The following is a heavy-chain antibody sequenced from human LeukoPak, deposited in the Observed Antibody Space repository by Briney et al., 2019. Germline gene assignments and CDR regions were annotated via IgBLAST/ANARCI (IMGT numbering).Heavy chain of an antibody. CDR3: ARHSGSGWQALGY. J-gene: IGHJ4*02. CDR1: GYTFSNYG. D-gene: IGHD6-19*01. Sequence: ASVKVSCKASGYTFSNYGISWVRQAPGLGLEGMGWTSYNGNTNYAQKFQDRGTMTTDTSTTTAYMALRSLESDDTAVYYCARHSGSGWQALGYWGQGTLVTVSP. CDR2: TSYNGNT. V-gene: IGHV1-18*04.